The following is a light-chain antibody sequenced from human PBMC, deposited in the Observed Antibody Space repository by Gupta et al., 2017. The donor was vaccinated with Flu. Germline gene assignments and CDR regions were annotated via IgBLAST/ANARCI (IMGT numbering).Light chain of an antibody. CDR1: QKSRYYPNNVES. Sequence: YLSERATIHGKASQKSRYYPNNVESIARYPHKRGRRPKLTIYWGSIRESGVPDRFNGRGSGAHLTLTISSRQAEDEAVYYCRQYDNTPNTFGQWTRLEIK. CDR3: RQYDNTPNT. J-gene: IGKJ5*01. V-gene: IGKV4-1*01. CDR2: WGS.